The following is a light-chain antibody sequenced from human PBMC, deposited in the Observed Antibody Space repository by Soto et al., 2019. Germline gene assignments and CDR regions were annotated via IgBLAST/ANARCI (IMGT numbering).Light chain of an antibody. CDR2: DAS. CDR3: QQYYNWPRT. Sequence: DIQMTQSPSSLSASVEDRVIITCRASQDISNYLNWYQQKPGKAPKLLIYDASNLETGVPSRFSGSGSGTEFTLTINSLQAEDCAVYYCQQYYNWPRTFGQGTRLEIK. J-gene: IGKJ5*01. V-gene: IGKV1-33*01. CDR1: QDISNY.